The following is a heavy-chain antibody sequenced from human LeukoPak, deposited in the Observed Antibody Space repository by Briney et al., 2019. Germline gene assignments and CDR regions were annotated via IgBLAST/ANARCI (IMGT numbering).Heavy chain of an antibody. Sequence: GGSLRLSCAASGFTFSSYSMNWVRQAPGKGLEWVSSINSSSSYIYYADSVKGRFTISRDNAKNSLYLQMNSLRAEDTAVYYCARASLGYCSGGSCYSDYWGQGTLVTVSS. CDR2: INSSSSYI. CDR3: ARASLGYCSGGSCYSDY. V-gene: IGHV3-21*01. CDR1: GFTFSSYS. J-gene: IGHJ4*02. D-gene: IGHD2-15*01.